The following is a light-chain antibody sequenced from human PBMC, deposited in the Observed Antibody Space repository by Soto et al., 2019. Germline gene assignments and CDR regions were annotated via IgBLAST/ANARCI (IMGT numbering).Light chain of an antibody. CDR3: QQRSNWPPVT. CDR1: QSVSNY. J-gene: IGKJ4*01. Sequence: EIVLTQSPTNLSLSPGERATLSCRASQSVSNYLSWYQQKPGQAPRLLIYDASNRASGIPARFSGSGSGTDFTLPISSLDPEDFAVYYCQQRSNWPPVTFGGGTKVEIK. CDR2: DAS. V-gene: IGKV3-11*01.